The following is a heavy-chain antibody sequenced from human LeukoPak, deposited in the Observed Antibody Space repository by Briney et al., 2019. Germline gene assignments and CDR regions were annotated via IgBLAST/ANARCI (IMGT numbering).Heavy chain of an antibody. V-gene: IGHV4-61*02. Sequence: PSETLSLTCTVSGGSISSGSYYWSWIRQPAGKGLEWIGRIYTSGSTNYNPSLKSRVTISVDTSKNQFSLKLSSVTAADTAVYYCAGGRYSGYDSDDYWGQGTLVTVSS. CDR2: IYTSGST. CDR1: GGSISSGSYY. J-gene: IGHJ4*02. CDR3: AGGRYSGYDSDDY. D-gene: IGHD5-12*01.